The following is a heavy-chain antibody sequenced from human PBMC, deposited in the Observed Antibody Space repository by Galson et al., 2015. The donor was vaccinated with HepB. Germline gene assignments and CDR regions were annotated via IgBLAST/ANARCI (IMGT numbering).Heavy chain of an antibody. V-gene: IGHV5-10-1*01. Sequence: QSGAEVKKPGESLRISCKGSGYSFTSYWISWVRQMPGKGLEWMGRIDPSDSYTNYSPSFQGHVTISADKSISTAYLQWSSLKASDTAMYYCASIPHPRITFGGAPRGDAFDIWGQGTMVTVSS. D-gene: IGHD3-16*01. CDR1: GYSFTSYW. J-gene: IGHJ3*02. CDR3: ASIPHPRITFGGAPRGDAFDI. CDR2: IDPSDSYT.